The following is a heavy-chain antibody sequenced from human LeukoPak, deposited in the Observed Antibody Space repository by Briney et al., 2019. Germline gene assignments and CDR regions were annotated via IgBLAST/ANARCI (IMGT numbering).Heavy chain of an antibody. V-gene: IGHV4-34*01. CDR2: INHSGST. D-gene: IGHD4-11*01. CDR3: ARRPLQQFDY. Sequence: SETLSLTCAVYGGSFSGYYWSWIRQPPGKGLEWIGEINHSGSTNYNPSLKSRVTISVDTSKNQFSLKLCSVTAADTAVYYCARRPLQQFDYWGQGTLVTVSS. J-gene: IGHJ4*02. CDR1: GGSFSGYY.